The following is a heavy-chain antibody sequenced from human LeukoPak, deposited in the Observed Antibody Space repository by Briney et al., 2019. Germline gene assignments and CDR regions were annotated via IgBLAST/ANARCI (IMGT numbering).Heavy chain of an antibody. CDR3: ARDESVRLRFLEWPTYFDY. V-gene: IGHV3-30-3*01. CDR2: ISYDGSNK. J-gene: IGHJ4*02. CDR1: GFTFSSYA. Sequence: PGGSLRLSCAASGFTFSSYAMHWVRQAPGKGLEWVAVISYDGSNKYYADSVKGRFTTSRDNSKNTLYLQMNSLRAEDTAVYYCARDESVRLRFLEWPTYFDYWGQGTLVTVSS. D-gene: IGHD3-3*01.